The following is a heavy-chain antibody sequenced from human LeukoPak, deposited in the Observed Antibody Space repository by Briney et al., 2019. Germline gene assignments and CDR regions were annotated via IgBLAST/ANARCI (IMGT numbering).Heavy chain of an antibody. CDR3: ARDLSWDYDRHFDY. CDR1: GYTFTSYA. J-gene: IGHJ4*02. D-gene: IGHD3-22*01. CDR2: INTNTGNP. Sequence: ASVKVSCKASGYTFTSYAMNWVRQAPGQGLEWMGWINTNTGNPTYAQGFTGRFVFFLDTSVSTAYLQISSLKAEDTAVYYCARDLSWDYDRHFDYWGQGTLVTVSS. V-gene: IGHV7-4-1*02.